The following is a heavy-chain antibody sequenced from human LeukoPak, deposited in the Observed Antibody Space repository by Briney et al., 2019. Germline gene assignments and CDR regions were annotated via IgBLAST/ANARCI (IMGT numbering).Heavy chain of an antibody. CDR3: ARHVWLQPFDY. CDR1: GGSISSGGYY. J-gene: IGHJ4*02. V-gene: IGHV4-61*08. CDR2: IYYSGST. D-gene: IGHD3-9*01. Sequence: PSETLSLTCTVSGGSISSGGYYWSCVRLSPGKGLEWLGYIYYSGSTNSNPALKSRVTISVDTSKNLFSLKLSSVAAAETAVYYCARHVWLQPFDYWGQGTLVTVSS.